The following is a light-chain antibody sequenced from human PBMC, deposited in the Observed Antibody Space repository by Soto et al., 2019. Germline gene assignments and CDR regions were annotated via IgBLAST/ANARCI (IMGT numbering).Light chain of an antibody. J-gene: IGKJ1*01. CDR1: QSISSW. V-gene: IGKV1-5*03. Sequence: DIQMTQSPSTLSASVGDRVTITCRASQSISSWLAWYQQKPGTAPNLLIYKASTLQSGVPSRFSGSGSETEFTLTISSLRPDDSATYYCQQYNDNWTFGQGTKVDIK. CDR3: QQYNDNWT. CDR2: KAS.